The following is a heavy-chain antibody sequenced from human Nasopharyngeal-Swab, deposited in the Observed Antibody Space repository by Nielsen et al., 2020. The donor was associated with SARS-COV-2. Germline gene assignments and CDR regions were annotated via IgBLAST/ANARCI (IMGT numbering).Heavy chain of an antibody. D-gene: IGHD4-11*01. CDR2: IYYSGSS. V-gene: IGHV4-61*01. CDR1: GGSVSSESYY. Sequence: SETPSLTCTVSGGSVSSESYYWTWVRQSPGKGLDWIGYIYYSGSSSYNPSLKSRVTISVDMSKNQFSLKLTSVTAADTAVYYCARDTVHYGMDVWGQGTTVTVSS. J-gene: IGHJ6*02. CDR3: ARDTVHYGMDV.